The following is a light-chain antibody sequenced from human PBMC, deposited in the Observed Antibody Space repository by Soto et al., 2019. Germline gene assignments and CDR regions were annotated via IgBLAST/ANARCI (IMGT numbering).Light chain of an antibody. Sequence: EVVMTQSPATVSVSPGERTSLSCRASQSVGTNLGWYQQKPGQAPRLLISKTSTRATGVPARFSGSGSGTEFTLTISSLQSEDIAVYYCQQYANWRLTFGGGPKVDI. CDR3: QQYANWRLT. V-gene: IGKV3-15*01. CDR2: KTS. J-gene: IGKJ4*02. CDR1: QSVGTN.